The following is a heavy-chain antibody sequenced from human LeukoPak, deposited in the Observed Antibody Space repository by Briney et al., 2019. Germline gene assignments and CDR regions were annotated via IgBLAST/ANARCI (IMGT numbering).Heavy chain of an antibody. V-gene: IGHV4-59*01. D-gene: IGHD3-10*01. CDR3: ARRRTYYGSGSYGYAMDV. J-gene: IGHJ6*02. Sequence: PSETLSLTCTVSGGSISSYYWSWIRQTPGKGLEWIGDIYYSGSTNYNPSLKSRVTISVDTSKNQFSLKLSSVTAADTAVYYCARRRTYYGSGSYGYAMDVWGQGTTVTVSS. CDR1: GGSISSYY. CDR2: IYYSGST.